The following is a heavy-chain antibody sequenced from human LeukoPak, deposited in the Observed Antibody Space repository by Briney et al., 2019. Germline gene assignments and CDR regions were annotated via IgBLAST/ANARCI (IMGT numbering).Heavy chain of an antibody. CDR2: MNPNSGNT. Sequence: EASVKVSCKASGYIFTNYDINWVRQATGQGLEWMGWMNPNSGNTVYAQKFQGRVTITRNTSVSTVYMELTSLRSDDTAVYYCASRYSTGLHFDFWGQGTLVPVSS. CDR1: GYIFTNYD. V-gene: IGHV1-8*03. CDR3: ASRYSTGLHFDF. D-gene: IGHD2-8*02. J-gene: IGHJ4*02.